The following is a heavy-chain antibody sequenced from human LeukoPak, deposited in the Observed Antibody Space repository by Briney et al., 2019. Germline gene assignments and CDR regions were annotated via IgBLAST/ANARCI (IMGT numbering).Heavy chain of an antibody. J-gene: IGHJ5*02. CDR2: ISADGSVT. V-gene: IGHV3-74*01. CDR3: ATAGGDGSRMGFDP. Sequence: GGSPRLSCADSGFTFSRYWMHWVRQTPGKGLVWVSCISADGSVTRYADSVKGRFTISRDNTKSTLYLQMHSLRAEDTAVYYCATAGGDGSRMGFDPWGQGTLVTVSS. CDR1: GFTFSRYW. D-gene: IGHD2-15*01.